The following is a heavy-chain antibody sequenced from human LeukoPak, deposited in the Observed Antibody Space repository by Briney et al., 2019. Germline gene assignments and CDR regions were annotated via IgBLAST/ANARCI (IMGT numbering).Heavy chain of an antibody. J-gene: IGHJ5*02. V-gene: IGHV3-11*04. CDR3: AREWDSSVANWFDP. CDR1: GFSPSDSY. Sequence: GGSLRLSCAVSGFSPSDSYLTWIRQTPGKGLEWLAYISGSGSDIYYADSVKGRFTISRDNSRNSLFLQMNSLRAEDTAVYYCAREWDSSVANWFDPWGQGTLVTVSS. D-gene: IGHD3-22*01. CDR2: ISGSGSDI.